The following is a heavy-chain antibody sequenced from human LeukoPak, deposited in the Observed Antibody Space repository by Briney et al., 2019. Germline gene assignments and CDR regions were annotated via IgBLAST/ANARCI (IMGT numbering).Heavy chain of an antibody. J-gene: IGHJ4*02. CDR3: ARVHLLEWPEGYYFDY. CDR2: IYYSGST. CDR1: GGSISSYY. V-gene: IGHV4-59*12. Sequence: SETLSLTCTVSGGSISSYYWSWIRQPPGKGLEWIGYIYYSGSTYYNPSLKSRVTISVDTSKSQFSLKLSSVTAADTAVYYCARVHLLEWPEGYYFDYWGQGTLVTVSS. D-gene: IGHD3-3*01.